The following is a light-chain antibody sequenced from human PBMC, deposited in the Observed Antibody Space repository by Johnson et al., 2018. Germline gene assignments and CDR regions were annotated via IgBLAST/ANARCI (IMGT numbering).Light chain of an antibody. CDR3: GTWDSSLSAGNV. Sequence: QSVLTQPPSVSAAPGQKVTISCSGSSSNIGNNYVSWYQQLPGTAPKLLIYENNKRPSGIPDLFSGSKSGTSATLGITGLPTVDEADYYCGTWDSSLSAGNVFGTGTKVTVL. CDR1: SSNIGNNY. J-gene: IGLJ1*01. V-gene: IGLV1-51*02. CDR2: ENN.